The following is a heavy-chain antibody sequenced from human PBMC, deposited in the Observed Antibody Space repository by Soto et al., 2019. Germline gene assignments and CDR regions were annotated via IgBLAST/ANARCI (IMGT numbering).Heavy chain of an antibody. D-gene: IGHD6-13*01. CDR2: INHSGST. V-gene: IGHV4-34*01. CDR3: AREPVYSSSWYGDYYYGMDV. CDR1: GGSFSGYY. Sequence: SETLSLTCAVYGGSFSGYYWSWIRQPPGKGLEWIGEINHSGSTNYNPSLKSRVTISVDTSKNQFSLKLSSVTAADTAVYYCAREPVYSSSWYGDYYYGMDVWGQGTTVT. J-gene: IGHJ6*02.